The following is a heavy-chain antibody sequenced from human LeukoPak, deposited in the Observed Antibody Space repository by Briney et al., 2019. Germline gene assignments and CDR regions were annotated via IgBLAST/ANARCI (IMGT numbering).Heavy chain of an antibody. CDR2: IYSSGST. CDR3: AKEHMAVTGYFDG. CDR1: CGSVTSGSNY. J-gene: IGHJ4*02. D-gene: IGHD6-19*01. Sequence: SETLSLTCTVSCGSVTSGSNYWSWIRQPPGRGLEWIGYIYSSGSTECNPGLKSRVTISMDPSKNQFSLKLRSVTAADTAVYFCAKEHMAVTGYFDGWGKGTLVSVSS. V-gene: IGHV4-61*01.